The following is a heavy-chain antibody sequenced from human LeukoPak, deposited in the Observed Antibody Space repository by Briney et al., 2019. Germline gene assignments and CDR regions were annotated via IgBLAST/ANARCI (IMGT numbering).Heavy chain of an antibody. D-gene: IGHD3-10*01. Sequence: GASVKVSCKASGYTFTSYGISWVRQAPGQGLEWMGWINPNSGGTNYAQKFQGRVTMTRDTSISTAYMELSRLRSDDTAVYYCARGLLWFGESQQYNWFDPWGQGTLVTVSS. J-gene: IGHJ5*02. CDR1: GYTFTSYG. CDR3: ARGLLWFGESQQYNWFDP. CDR2: INPNSGGT. V-gene: IGHV1-2*02.